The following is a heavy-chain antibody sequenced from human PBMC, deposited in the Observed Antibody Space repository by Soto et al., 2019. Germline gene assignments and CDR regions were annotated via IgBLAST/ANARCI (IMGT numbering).Heavy chain of an antibody. CDR1: GFTFSAYG. V-gene: IGHV3-64D*06. CDR2: ISDNGGST. Sequence: EVQLVESGGGLVQPGGSLRLSCSASGFTFSAYGMHWVRQAPVKGLEYVSGISDNGGSTYYADSVKGRFTIARDNSNPALFLQMSSLRTEDTAVYYCVKGPALYDSSSFDSWGQGTLVTVSS. CDR3: VKGPALYDSSSFDS. J-gene: IGHJ4*02. D-gene: IGHD3-22*01.